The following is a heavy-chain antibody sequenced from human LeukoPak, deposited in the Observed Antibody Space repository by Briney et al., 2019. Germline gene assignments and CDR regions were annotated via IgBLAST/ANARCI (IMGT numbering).Heavy chain of an antibody. V-gene: IGHV3-48*03. J-gene: IGHJ4*02. CDR1: GFPQSRYE. D-gene: IGHD3-22*01. Sequence: PGGSLRLSCAASGFPQSRYEMNWVRQAPAKGLEWVSYLTSSGSIIYYADSVKGRFTISRDNAKNSLCLQMNSLRAEDTAVYYCARIANYYDSSGRWGQGTLVTVSS. CDR3: ARIANYYDSSGR. CDR2: LTSSGSII.